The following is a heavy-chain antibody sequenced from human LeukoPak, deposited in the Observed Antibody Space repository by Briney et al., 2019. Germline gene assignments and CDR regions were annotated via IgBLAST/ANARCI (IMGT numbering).Heavy chain of an antibody. CDR3: ASGSSTWQFDY. D-gene: IGHD6-13*01. Sequence: SGTLSLTCAVSGGSISSYYWSWIRQPPGKGLEWIGYIYYSGSTNYNPSLKSRVTISVDTSKNQFSLKLSSVTAADTAVYYCASGSSTWQFDYWGQGTLVTVSS. CDR1: GGSISSYY. CDR2: IYYSGST. V-gene: IGHV4-59*08. J-gene: IGHJ4*02.